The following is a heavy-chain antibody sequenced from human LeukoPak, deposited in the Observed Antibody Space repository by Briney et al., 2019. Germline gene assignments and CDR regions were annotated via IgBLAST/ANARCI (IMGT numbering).Heavy chain of an antibody. V-gene: IGHV1-18*01. CDR1: GYTFTSYG. CDR3: AREIGPIQLHLWGSAFDY. J-gene: IGHJ4*02. CDR2: ISAYNGNT. D-gene: IGHD5-24*01. Sequence: ASVKVSCKASGYTFTSYGISWVRQAPGQGLEWMGWISAYNGNTNYAQNLQGRVTMTTDTSSTTAYMELRSLRSEDTAVYYCAREIGPIQLHLWGSAFDYWGQGTLVTVSS.